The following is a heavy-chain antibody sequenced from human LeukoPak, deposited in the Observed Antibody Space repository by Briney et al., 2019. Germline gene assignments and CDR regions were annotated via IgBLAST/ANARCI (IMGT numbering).Heavy chain of an antibody. CDR3: ARDAGGWLRLYYYGIDV. CDR1: GYTFTSYG. D-gene: IGHD5-12*01. V-gene: IGHV1-18*01. Sequence: ASVKVSCKASGYTFTSYGISWVRQAPGQGLEWMGWISAYNGNTNYAQKLQGRVTMTTDTSTSTAYMELRSLRSDDTAVYYCARDAGGWLRLYYYGIDVWGQGTTVTVYS. J-gene: IGHJ6*02. CDR2: ISAYNGNT.